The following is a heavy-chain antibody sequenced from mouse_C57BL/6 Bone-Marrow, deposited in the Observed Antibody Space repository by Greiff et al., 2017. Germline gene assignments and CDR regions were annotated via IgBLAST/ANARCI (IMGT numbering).Heavy chain of an antibody. CDR1: GYAFSSYW. CDR2: IYPGDGDT. CDR3: ARGYYGSSQAY. J-gene: IGHJ3*01. V-gene: IGHV1-80*01. Sequence: VQLKESGAELVKPGASVKISCKASGYAFSSYWMNWVKQRPGKGLEWIGQIYPGDGDTNYNGKFKGKATLTADKSSSTAYMQLSSLTSEDSAVYYCARGYYGSSQAYWGQGTLVTVSA. D-gene: IGHD1-1*01.